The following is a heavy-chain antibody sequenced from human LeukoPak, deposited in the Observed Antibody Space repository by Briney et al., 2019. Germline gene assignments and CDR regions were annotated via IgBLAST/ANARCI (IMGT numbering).Heavy chain of an antibody. CDR3: AKVEGVVVPAAPGYYYYYYMDV. J-gene: IGHJ6*03. D-gene: IGHD2-2*01. Sequence: GGSLRLSCAASGFTFSSYGMHWVRQAPGKGLEWVAFIRYDGSNKYYADSVKGRFTIPRDNSKNTLYLQMNSLRAEETAVYYCAKVEGVVVPAAPGYYYYYYMDVWGKGTTVTVSS. V-gene: IGHV3-30*02. CDR1: GFTFSSYG. CDR2: IRYDGSNK.